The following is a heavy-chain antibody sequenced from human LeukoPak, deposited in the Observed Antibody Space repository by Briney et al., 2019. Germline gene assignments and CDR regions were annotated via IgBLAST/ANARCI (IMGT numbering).Heavy chain of an antibody. Sequence: GGSLRLSCAASGFTFDDYAMHWVRQAPGKGLEWVSGISWNSGSIGYADSVKGRFTISRDNAKNSLYLQMNSLRAEDTALYYCAKDSPFAAAAGTTEGFDYWGQGTLVTVSS. CDR2: ISWNSGSI. D-gene: IGHD6-13*01. J-gene: IGHJ4*02. CDR3: AKDSPFAAAAGTTEGFDY. CDR1: GFTFDDYA. V-gene: IGHV3-9*01.